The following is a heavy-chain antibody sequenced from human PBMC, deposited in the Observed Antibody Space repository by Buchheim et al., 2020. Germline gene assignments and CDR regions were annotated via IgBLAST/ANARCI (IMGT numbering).Heavy chain of an antibody. J-gene: IGHJ4*02. CDR2: ASHDGTYK. D-gene: IGHD3-10*01. V-gene: IGHV3-30*18. CDR3: AKDLGFHFASGSSYFDS. CDR1: GFTFSDYG. Sequence: QVQLVESGGGVVQPGRFLRLSCAASGFTFSDYGMHWVRQPPGRGLEWVAVASHDGTYKYYADSVKGRFTISRDNSKNTLHLQMNSLRTGDTAIYYCAKDLGFHFASGSSYFDSWGQGAL.